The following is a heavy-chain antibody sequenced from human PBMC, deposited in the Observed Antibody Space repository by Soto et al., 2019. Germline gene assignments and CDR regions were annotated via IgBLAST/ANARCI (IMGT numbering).Heavy chain of an antibody. J-gene: IGHJ4*01. Sequence: SETLSLTCTVSGGSISSSSYYWGWIRQPPGKGLEWIGSIYYSGSTNYNPSLKSRVTISLDTSRNQFSLKLNSVTAADTAVYYCARALALWSSGYFCFDCWGVGTLVAVSS. CDR1: GGSISSSSYY. CDR3: ARALALWSSGYFCFDC. D-gene: IGHD5-12*01. CDR2: IYYSGST. V-gene: IGHV4-39*07.